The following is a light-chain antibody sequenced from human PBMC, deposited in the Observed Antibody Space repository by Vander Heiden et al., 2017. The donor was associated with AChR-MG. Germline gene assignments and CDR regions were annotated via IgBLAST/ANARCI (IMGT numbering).Light chain of an antibody. CDR3: QQSYSLLT. CDR2: AAS. J-gene: IGKJ4*01. CDR1: QSISSY. V-gene: IGKV1-39*01. Sequence: IQMTQPPSSLPASVGDRVSITCRASQSISSYLNWYQQKPGKAPKLLIYAASSLQSVVPSRFSGSGSGTDFTLTSSRLQPEDFATYCWQQSYSLLTFGGGTKVEIK.